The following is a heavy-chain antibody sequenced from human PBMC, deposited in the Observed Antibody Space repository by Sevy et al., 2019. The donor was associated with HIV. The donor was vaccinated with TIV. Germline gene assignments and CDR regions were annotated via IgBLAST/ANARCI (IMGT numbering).Heavy chain of an antibody. CDR1: GGSISSYY. J-gene: IGHJ5*02. Sequence: SETLSLTCTVSGGSISSYYWSWIRQPPGKGLEWIGYIYYSGSTNYNPSLKSRVTISVDTSKNQFSLKPSSVTAADTAVYYCASSPMLGYCSGGSCTEWFDPWGQGTLVTVSS. D-gene: IGHD2-15*01. CDR2: IYYSGST. CDR3: ASSPMLGYCSGGSCTEWFDP. V-gene: IGHV4-59*12.